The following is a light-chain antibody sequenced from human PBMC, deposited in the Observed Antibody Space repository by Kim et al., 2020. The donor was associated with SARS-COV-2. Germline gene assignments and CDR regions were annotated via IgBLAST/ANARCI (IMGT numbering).Light chain of an antibody. CDR2: GAS. CDR1: QSISTY. Sequence: DIQMTQSPSSLSASVGDRVTITCRASQSISTYLNWYQQKPGEAPDLLIYGASSLQSGVPSRFSGSGSGTDFTLTISSLQPEDFATYYCQQSYGTPYTFGQGTKLEI. CDR3: QQSYGTPYT. V-gene: IGKV1-39*01. J-gene: IGKJ2*01.